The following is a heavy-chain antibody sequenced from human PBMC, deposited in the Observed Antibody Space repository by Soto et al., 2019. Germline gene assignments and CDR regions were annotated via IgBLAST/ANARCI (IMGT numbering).Heavy chain of an antibody. CDR1: GDTFTFYS. J-gene: IGHJ4*02. V-gene: IGHV1-69*02. Sequence: QVQLVQSGAEVKKPGSSVRVSCKASGDTFTFYSINWVRQAPGLGLEWMGRINPILSMSNYAQRFQGRVTMTADKSTSTAHMELSSLRSEDTAMYYCVSSYGSGYRAFDYWGQGALVTVSS. CDR2: INPILSMS. D-gene: IGHD3-10*01. CDR3: VSSYGSGYRAFDY.